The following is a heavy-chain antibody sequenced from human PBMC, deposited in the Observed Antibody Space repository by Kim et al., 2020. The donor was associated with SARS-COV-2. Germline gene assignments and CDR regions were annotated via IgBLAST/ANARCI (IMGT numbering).Heavy chain of an antibody. J-gene: IGHJ5*01. V-gene: IGHV3-30*03. CDR1: GITFSRYG. CDR3: ARVCCCCCPGTNS. CDR2: ISYDGSKK. D-gene: IGHD3-10*02. Sequence: GGSLRLSCVASGITFSRYGMHWVRQAPGKGLEWVAVISYDGSKKYYADSVKGRFTISRDNANNTLYLEMNTLGADDTAVYYCARVCCCCCPGTNS.